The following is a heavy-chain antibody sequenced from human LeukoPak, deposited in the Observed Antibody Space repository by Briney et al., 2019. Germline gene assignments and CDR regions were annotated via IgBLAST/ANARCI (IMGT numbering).Heavy chain of an antibody. CDR3: ARIVPFSITTYGTNWFDP. CDR1: GDSISGHS. Sequence: KTSETLSLTCTVSGDSISGHSWTWIRQPAGKGLEWIGRILTSGSTKYNPSLKSRVTMSVDTSKNRRSLKMTAVTAADTAVYYCARIVPFSITTYGTNWFDPWGQGTLVTVSS. D-gene: IGHD3-3*01. CDR2: ILTSGST. V-gene: IGHV4-4*07. J-gene: IGHJ5*02.